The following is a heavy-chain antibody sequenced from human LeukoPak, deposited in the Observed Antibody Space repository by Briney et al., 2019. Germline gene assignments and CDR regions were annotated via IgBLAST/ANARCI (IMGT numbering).Heavy chain of an antibody. J-gene: IGHJ5*02. CDR2: IKQFGSGG. V-gene: IGHV3-7*01. D-gene: IGHD6-13*01. CDR1: GFTLRTFY. Sequence: GGSLILSFAASGFTLRTFYMSWVRQAPGKGLDWVANIKQFGSGGNYVDSVKSRFTISRDNAKNSLYLQMNNLKVEDTAVYYCARDRRADDTPYNWFDPWGQGTLVTVSS. CDR3: ARDRRADDTPYNWFDP.